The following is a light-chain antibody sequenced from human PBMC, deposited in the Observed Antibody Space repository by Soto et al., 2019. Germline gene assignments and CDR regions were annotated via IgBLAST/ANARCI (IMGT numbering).Light chain of an antibody. J-gene: IGKJ1*01. V-gene: IGKV3-11*01. Sequence: PGERGTLSCRASESVTNYLAWYQQKPGQAPRLLVYDVSNRATGIPARFSGGGSGTDFTLTISNLEPEDFAVYYCLQRSDWPWTFGQGTKVEIK. CDR3: LQRSDWPWT. CDR1: ESVTNY. CDR2: DVS.